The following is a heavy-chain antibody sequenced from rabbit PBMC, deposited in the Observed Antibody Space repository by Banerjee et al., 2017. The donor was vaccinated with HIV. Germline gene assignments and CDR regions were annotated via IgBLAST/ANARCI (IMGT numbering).Heavy chain of an antibody. CDR2: IDFGGGDT. CDR1: GIDFSSYG. V-gene: IGHV1S45*01. Sequence: ELVESGGGLVQPGESLKLSCKASGIDFSSYGFSWVRQAPGKGLEWIGYIDFGGGDTYYASWAKGRFTISTTSSTTVTLQMTSLTAADTATYFCARGDGAYAGYDGLWGQGTLVTVS. CDR3: ARGDGAYAGYDGL. D-gene: IGHD7-1*01. J-gene: IGHJ4*01.